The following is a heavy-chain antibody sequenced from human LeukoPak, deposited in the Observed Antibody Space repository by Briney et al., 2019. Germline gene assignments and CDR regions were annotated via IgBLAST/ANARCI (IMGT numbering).Heavy chain of an antibody. CDR1: GYPISSGYY. CDR2: IFYSGST. Sequence: PSETLSLTCTVSGYPISSGYYWGWVRQPPGKGLEWIGNIFYSGSTYYSPSLKSRVTISLDTSRNQFSLKLNSVTAADTAVYYCAKSNGYGLVDIWGQGTMVTVSS. CDR3: AKSNGYGLVDI. D-gene: IGHD3-10*01. V-gene: IGHV4-38-2*02. J-gene: IGHJ3*02.